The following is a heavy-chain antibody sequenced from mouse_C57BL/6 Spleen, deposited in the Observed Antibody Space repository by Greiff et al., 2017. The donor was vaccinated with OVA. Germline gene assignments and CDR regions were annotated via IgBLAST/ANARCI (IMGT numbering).Heavy chain of an antibody. J-gene: IGHJ4*01. CDR1: GFTFSSYA. CDR3: ARVLYAMDY. D-gene: IGHD1-1*01. V-gene: IGHV5-4*03. Sequence: EVMLVESGGGLVKPGGSLKLSCAASGFTFSSYAMSWVRQTPEKRLEWVATISDGGSYTYYPDNVKGRFTISRDNAKNNLYLQMSHLKSEDTAMYYCARVLYAMDYWGQGTSVTVSS. CDR2: ISDGGSYT.